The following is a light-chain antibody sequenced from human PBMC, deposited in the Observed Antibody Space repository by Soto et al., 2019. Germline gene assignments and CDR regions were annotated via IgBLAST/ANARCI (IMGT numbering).Light chain of an antibody. V-gene: IGLV2-14*01. J-gene: IGLJ1*01. CDR2: DVS. CDR1: SSDVGGYTY. Sequence: QSALTQPASVSGSPGQAITISCTGTSSDVGGYTYVSWYQQHPGKAPKFIIYDVSNRPSGVSNRFSGSKSGNTASLTISRLQAEDEADYYCSSYTTSNXRQIVFGTGXKVTVL. CDR3: SSYTTSNXRQIV.